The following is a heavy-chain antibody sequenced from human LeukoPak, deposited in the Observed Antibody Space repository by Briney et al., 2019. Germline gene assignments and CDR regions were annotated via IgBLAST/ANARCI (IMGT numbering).Heavy chain of an antibody. CDR1: GFTFSSYA. CDR2: ISGSGGST. V-gene: IGHV3-23*01. CDR3: ARDGPREGPKYYYDSSGYYYGRAFDI. J-gene: IGHJ3*02. D-gene: IGHD3-22*01. Sequence: PGGSLRLSCAASGFTFSSYAMSWVRQAPGKGLEWVSAISGSGGSTYYADSVKGRFTISRDNSKNTLYLQMNSLRAEDTAVYYCARDGPREGPKYYYDSSGYYYGRAFDIWGQGTMVTVSS.